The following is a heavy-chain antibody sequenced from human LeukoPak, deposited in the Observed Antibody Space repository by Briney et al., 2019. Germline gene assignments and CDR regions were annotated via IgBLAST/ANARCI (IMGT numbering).Heavy chain of an antibody. CDR3: AKDETGYCSGGSCYPVDY. CDR1: GFTFSSYG. Sequence: PGRSLRLSCAASGFTFSSYGMHWVRQAPGKGLEWVAVISYDGSNKYYADSVKGRFTISRDNSKNTLYLQMNSLRAEDTAVYYCAKDETGYCSGGSCYPVDYWGQGTLVTVSS. D-gene: IGHD2-15*01. V-gene: IGHV3-30*18. J-gene: IGHJ4*02. CDR2: ISYDGSNK.